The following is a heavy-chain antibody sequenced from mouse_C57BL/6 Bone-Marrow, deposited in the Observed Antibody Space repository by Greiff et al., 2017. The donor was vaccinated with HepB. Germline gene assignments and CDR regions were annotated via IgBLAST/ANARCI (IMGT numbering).Heavy chain of an antibody. Sequence: QVQLQQSGAELARPGASVKLSCKASGYTFTGYGISWVKQSPGQGLEWIGEIYPRSGNIYYNEKFKGKATLTADKSSSTAYMELRSLTSEDSAVYICAPLLWCPMDYWGQGTSVTVSS. D-gene: IGHD2-13*01. J-gene: IGHJ4*01. CDR2: IYPRSGNI. CDR1: GYTFTGYG. V-gene: IGHV1-81*01. CDR3: APLLWCPMDY.